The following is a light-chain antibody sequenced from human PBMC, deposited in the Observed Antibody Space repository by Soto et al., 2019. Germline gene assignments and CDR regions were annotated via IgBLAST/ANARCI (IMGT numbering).Light chain of an antibody. CDR2: GAS. V-gene: IGKV3-20*01. J-gene: IGKJ4*01. Sequence: EIVLTQSPDTLSLSPGERATLSCRASQSVSSSYLVWYQQKPGQAPRLLIYGASSRATGIPDRFSGSGSGTDFTLTISRLEPEDFAVYYCQQYDSSPLTFGGGTKVEIK. CDR1: QSVSSSY. CDR3: QQYDSSPLT.